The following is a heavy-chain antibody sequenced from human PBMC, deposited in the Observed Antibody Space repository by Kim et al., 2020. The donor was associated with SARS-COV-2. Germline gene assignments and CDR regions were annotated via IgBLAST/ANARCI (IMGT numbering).Heavy chain of an antibody. Sequence: GGSLRLSCAASGFTFSSYAMSWVRQAPGKGLEWVSAISGSGGSTYYADSVKGRFTISRDNSKNTLYLQMNSLRAEDTAVYYCAKDLGVVIWSGYPEGYYGMDVWGQGTTVTVSS. CDR1: GFTFSSYA. CDR3: AKDLGVVIWSGYPEGYYGMDV. J-gene: IGHJ6*02. CDR2: ISGSGGST. D-gene: IGHD3-3*01. V-gene: IGHV3-23*01.